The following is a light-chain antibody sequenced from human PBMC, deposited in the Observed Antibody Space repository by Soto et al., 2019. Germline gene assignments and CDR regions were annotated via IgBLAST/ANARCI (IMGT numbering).Light chain of an antibody. Sequence: AIRMTQSPSSFSASTGDRVTITCRASQGISSYLAWYQQKPGKAPKLLIYDASTLQSGVPSRFSGSGSGSDFTLTISCLQSEDFATYYCQQYYSYPLTFGQGTKVEIK. CDR2: DAS. V-gene: IGKV1-8*01. CDR3: QQYYSYPLT. J-gene: IGKJ1*01. CDR1: QGISSY.